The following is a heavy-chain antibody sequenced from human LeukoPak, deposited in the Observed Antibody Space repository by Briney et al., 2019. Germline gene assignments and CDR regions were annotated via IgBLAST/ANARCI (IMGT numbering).Heavy chain of an antibody. CDR2: ISASGGST. CDR1: VFTFTNYA. D-gene: IGHD2-15*01. V-gene: IGHV3-23*01. J-gene: IGHJ4*02. CDR3: AKDRRIVVVVAATGPFDY. Sequence: GGSLRLSCVASVFTFTNYAMSWVRQAPGKGLEWVSGISASGGSTYYADSVKGRFTISRDNSKKTLYLQMNSLRAEDTALYYCAKDRRIVVVVAATGPFDYWGQGTLVTVSS.